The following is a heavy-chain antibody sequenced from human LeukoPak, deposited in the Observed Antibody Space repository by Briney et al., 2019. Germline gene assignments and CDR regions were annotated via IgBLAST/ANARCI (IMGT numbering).Heavy chain of an antibody. J-gene: IGHJ4*02. CDR3: ARALELRSYFDY. D-gene: IGHD1-7*01. V-gene: IGHV3-66*01. CDR2: IYSGGST. Sequence: WASVIYSGGSTYYADSVKGRFTISRDNSKNTLYLQMNSLRAEDTAVYYCARALELRSYFDYWGQGTLVTVSS.